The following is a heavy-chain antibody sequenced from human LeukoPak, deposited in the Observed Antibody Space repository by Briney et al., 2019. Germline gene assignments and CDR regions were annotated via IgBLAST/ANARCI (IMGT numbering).Heavy chain of an antibody. V-gene: IGHV1-46*01. Sequence: ASVKVSCEASGYTFTSYQMHWVRQAPGQGLEWIGIISPSGGSTSYAQKFQGRVTMTRNMSTRTVYMELSSLKSEDTAVYYCAKVRGMNPIRWDPEHGDAFDIWGQGTMVTVSS. CDR3: AKVRGMNPIRWDPEHGDAFDI. CDR2: ISPSGGST. CDR1: GYTFTSYQ. J-gene: IGHJ3*02. D-gene: IGHD3-16*01.